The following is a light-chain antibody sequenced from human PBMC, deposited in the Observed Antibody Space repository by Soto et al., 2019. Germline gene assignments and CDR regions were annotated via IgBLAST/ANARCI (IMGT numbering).Light chain of an antibody. Sequence: DIQLTQSPSFLSASVGDRVTITCRASQDISRYLAWYQQKAGKAPKLLIYAASTLQKGVPSRFSGSGSGTEFTLTISSLQPDDFATYYCQQLNTYPLFTFGPGTEVVI. CDR2: AAS. J-gene: IGKJ3*01. CDR1: QDISRY. V-gene: IGKV1-9*01. CDR3: QQLNTYPLFT.